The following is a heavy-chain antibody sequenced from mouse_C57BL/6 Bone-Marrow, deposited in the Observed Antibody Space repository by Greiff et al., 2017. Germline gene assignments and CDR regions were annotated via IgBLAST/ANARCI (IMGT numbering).Heavy chain of an antibody. D-gene: IGHD1-1*01. J-gene: IGHJ3*01. CDR3: AKNYYGSSYWFAY. CDR2: IWRGGST. CDR1: GFSLTSYG. V-gene: IGHV2-5*01. Sequence: QVQLQQSGPGLVQPSQSLSITCKVSGFSLTSYGVHWVRQSPGKGLEWLGVIWRGGSTDYNADFMSRLSITKDNSKSQVFFKMNSLQADDTAIYYCAKNYYGSSYWFAYWGQGTLVTVSA.